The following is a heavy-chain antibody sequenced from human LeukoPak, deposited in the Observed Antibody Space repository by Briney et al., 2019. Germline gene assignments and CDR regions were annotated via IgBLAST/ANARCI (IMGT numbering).Heavy chain of an antibody. V-gene: IGHV3-48*03. CDR1: GFTFSSYE. J-gene: IGHJ3*01. D-gene: IGHD1-26*01. CDR2: ISSSGSTI. CDR3: AKAFRIVGIGNPDDAFDV. Sequence: GGSLRLSCAASGFTFSSYEMNWVRQAPGKGLEWVSYISSSGSTIYYADSVKGRFTISRDNAKNSLYLQMNSLRAEDSGIYYCAKAFRIVGIGNPDDAFDVWGQGTVVTVS.